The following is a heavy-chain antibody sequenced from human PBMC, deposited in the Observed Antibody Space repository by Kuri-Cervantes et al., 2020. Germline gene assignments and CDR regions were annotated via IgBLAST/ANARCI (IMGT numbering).Heavy chain of an antibody. Sequence: ASVKVSCKASGYTFTSYYMHWVRQAPGQGLEWMGIINPNGDITHFAQQFQGRVTLTRDTPTNTVYMEVSSLRSEDTAVYYCARGPYYDILTGYYWYYYYYGMDVWGQGTTVTVSS. J-gene: IGHJ6*02. CDR2: INPNGDIT. CDR1: GYTFTSYY. D-gene: IGHD3-9*01. V-gene: IGHV1-46*01. CDR3: ARGPYYDILTGYYWYYYYYGMDV.